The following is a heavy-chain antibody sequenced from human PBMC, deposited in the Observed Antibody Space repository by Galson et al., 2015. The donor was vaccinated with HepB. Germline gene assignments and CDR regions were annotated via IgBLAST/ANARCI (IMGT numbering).Heavy chain of an antibody. CDR2: IKQDGSEK. CDR1: GFTFSSYW. D-gene: IGHD7-27*01. V-gene: IGHV3-7*03. Sequence: SLRLSCAASGFTFSSYWMTWVRQAPGKGLEWVANIKQDGSEKYYVDSVKGRFTISRDNAKNSLYLQMNSLRAEDTAVYYCARDGVWGPYNYYGMDVWGQGTTVTVSS. J-gene: IGHJ6*02. CDR3: ARDGVWGPYNYYGMDV.